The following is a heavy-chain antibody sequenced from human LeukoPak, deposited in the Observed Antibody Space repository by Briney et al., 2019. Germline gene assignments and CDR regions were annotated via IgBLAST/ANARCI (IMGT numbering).Heavy chain of an antibody. CDR3: AKLKLRSSSYFAY. Sequence: AGGPLRLSCAASGFTSSTYAMRGVHQAPGKVQEGVSAISGSGDSTSYGDSVKGRITISRDNSRTTLYLQMNSLRAEDTAVSYCAKLKLRSSSYFAYWGQGTLVTVSS. J-gene: IGHJ4*02. D-gene: IGHD3-16*01. CDR1: GFTSSTYA. CDR2: ISGSGDST. V-gene: IGHV3-23*01.